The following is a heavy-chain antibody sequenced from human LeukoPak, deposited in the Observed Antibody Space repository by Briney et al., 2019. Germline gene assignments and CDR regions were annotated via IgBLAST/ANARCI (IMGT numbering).Heavy chain of an antibody. J-gene: IGHJ5*02. CDR3: ARHRRVRGYCSGGSCYNWFDP. CDR1: SDSISSSSYY. D-gene: IGHD2-15*01. CDR2: IYYSGST. Sequence: SSETLSLTCTVSSDSISSSSYYWGWIRQPPGKGLEWIGSIYYSGSTYYNPSLKSRVTISVYTSKNQFSLKLSSVTAADTAVYYCARHRRVRGYCSGGSCYNWFDPWGQGTLVTVSS. V-gene: IGHV4-39*01.